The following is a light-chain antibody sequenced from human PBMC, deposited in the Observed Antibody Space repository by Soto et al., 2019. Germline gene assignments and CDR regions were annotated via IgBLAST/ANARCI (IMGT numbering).Light chain of an antibody. V-gene: IGKV1-9*01. CDR2: AAS. Sequence: DIQMTQSPSSLSASVGDIVTITCLASQGISSYLAWYQQKPGKAPKLLIYAASTLQSGVPSRFSGSGSGTDFTLTISSLQPEDFATYYCQQLNSYPSITFGQGTRLENK. CDR3: QQLNSYPSIT. CDR1: QGISSY. J-gene: IGKJ5*01.